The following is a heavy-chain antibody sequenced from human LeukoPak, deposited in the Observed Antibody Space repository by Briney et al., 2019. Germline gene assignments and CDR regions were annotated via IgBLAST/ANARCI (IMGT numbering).Heavy chain of an antibody. V-gene: IGHV4-34*01. CDR2: INPSGST. J-gene: IGHJ6*03. Sequence: KTSETLSLTCAVYGGSFSGYHWTWIRQSPGKGLEWIGDINPSGSTYYNPSLKSRLTISVDTSKNQFSLKLRSVTAADTAVYYCARGRHDITMIVVVMTSASYYLDVWGKGTTVTVS. D-gene: IGHD3-22*01. CDR1: GGSFSGYH. CDR3: ARGRHDITMIVVVMTSASYYLDV.